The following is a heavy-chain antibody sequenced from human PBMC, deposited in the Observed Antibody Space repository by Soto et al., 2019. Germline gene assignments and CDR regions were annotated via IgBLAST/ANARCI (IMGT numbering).Heavy chain of an antibody. V-gene: IGHV3-30*18. CDR1: GFIFRNYG. Sequence: PGGSLRLSCAASGFIFRNYGMEWVRQTPGKGLEWVAAISYDGSNKVYGEPVKGRFTVSRDDSKNTVYLQMNSLRPDDTAVYYCAKDLVATMNYYYMYVWGKGTTVT. CDR2: ISYDGSNK. CDR3: AKDLVATMNYYYMYV. D-gene: IGHD5-12*01. J-gene: IGHJ6*03.